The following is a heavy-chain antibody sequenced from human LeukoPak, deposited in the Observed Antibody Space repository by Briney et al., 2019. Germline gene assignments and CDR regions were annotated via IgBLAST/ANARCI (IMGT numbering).Heavy chain of an antibody. CDR2: INSDGSGT. Sequence: GGSLRLSCAASGFTFSSYWMHWVRQAPGKGLVWVSRINSDGSGTSYADSVKGRFTISRDNAKNTLYLQMNSLRAEDTAVYYCASITGMTGKGAFDIWGQGTMVTVSS. V-gene: IGHV3-74*01. D-gene: IGHD1-20*01. J-gene: IGHJ3*02. CDR3: ASITGMTGKGAFDI. CDR1: GFTFSSYW.